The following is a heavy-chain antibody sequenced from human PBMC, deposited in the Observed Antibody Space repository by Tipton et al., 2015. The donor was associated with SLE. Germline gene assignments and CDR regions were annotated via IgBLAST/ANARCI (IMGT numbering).Heavy chain of an antibody. CDR2: ISYDGSNK. D-gene: IGHD2-2*01. V-gene: IGHV3-30*04. Sequence: SLRLSCAASGFTFSSYAMHWVRQAPGKGLEWVAVISYDGSNKYYADSVKGRFTISRDNSKNTLYLQMNSLRAEDTAVYFCARERPGAAVAMDYWGQGTLVTVSS. CDR1: GFTFSSYA. CDR3: ARERPGAAVAMDY. J-gene: IGHJ4*02.